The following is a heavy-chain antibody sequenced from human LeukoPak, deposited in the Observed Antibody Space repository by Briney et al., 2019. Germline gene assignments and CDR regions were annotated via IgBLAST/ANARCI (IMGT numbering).Heavy chain of an antibody. V-gene: IGHV1-2*02. CDR3: ARGSMIVVARNWFDP. D-gene: IGHD3-22*01. CDR2: INPNSGGT. Sequence: AASVKVSCKASGYTFTGYYMHWVRQAPGQGLEWMGWINPNSGGTNYAQKFQGRVTMTRDTSISTAYMELSRLRSDDTAVYYCARGSMIVVARNWFDPWGQGTLVTDSS. J-gene: IGHJ5*02. CDR1: GYTFTGYY.